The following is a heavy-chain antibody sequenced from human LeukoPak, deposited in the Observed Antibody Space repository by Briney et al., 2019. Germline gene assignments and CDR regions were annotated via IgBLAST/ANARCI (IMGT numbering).Heavy chain of an antibody. V-gene: IGHV3-21*01. CDR2: ISSSSSYI. D-gene: IGHD3-10*01. J-gene: IGHJ4*02. CDR3: ARERHPLWFGELSPFDY. CDR1: GFTFSSYS. Sequence: GGSLRLSCAASGFTFSSYSMNWVRQAPGKGLEWVSSISSSSSYIYHADSVKGRFTISRDNAKNSLYLQMNSLRAEDTAVYYCARERHPLWFGELSPFDYWGQGTLVTVSS.